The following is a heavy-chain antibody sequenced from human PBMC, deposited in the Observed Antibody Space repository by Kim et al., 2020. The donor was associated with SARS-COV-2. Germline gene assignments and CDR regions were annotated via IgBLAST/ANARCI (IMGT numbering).Heavy chain of an antibody. J-gene: IGHJ5*02. CDR2: IYYSGST. Sequence: SETLSLTCTVSGGSISSSSYYWGWIRQPPGKGLEWIGSIYYSGSTYYNPSLKSRVTISVDTSKNQFSLKLSSVTAADTAVYYCARKIAAAVPGVWFDPWGQGTLVTVSS. CDR1: GGSISSSSYY. D-gene: IGHD6-13*01. CDR3: ARKIAAAVPGVWFDP. V-gene: IGHV4-39*01.